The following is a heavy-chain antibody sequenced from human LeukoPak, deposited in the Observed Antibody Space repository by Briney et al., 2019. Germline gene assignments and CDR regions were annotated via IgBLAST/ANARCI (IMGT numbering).Heavy chain of an antibody. V-gene: IGHV4-61*02. CDR2: IYTSGST. D-gene: IGHD3-22*01. CDR1: GGSISSGSYY. J-gene: IGHJ3*02. CDR3: ARAKFQNYYDSSGYYYGDAFDI. Sequence: SETLSLTCTVSGGSISSGSYYWSWIRQPAGKGLEWIGRIYTSGSTNYNPSLKSRVTISVDTSKNQFSLKLSSVTAADTAVYYCARAKFQNYYDSSGYYYGDAFDIWGQGTMVTVSS.